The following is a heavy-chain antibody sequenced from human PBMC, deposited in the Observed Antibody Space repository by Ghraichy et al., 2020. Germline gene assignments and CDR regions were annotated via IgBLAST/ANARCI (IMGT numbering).Heavy chain of an antibody. CDR3: ARDLRCSGGSCYDAFDI. V-gene: IGHV4-61*01. D-gene: IGHD2-15*01. J-gene: IGHJ3*02. Sequence: SETLSLTCTVSGGSVSSGSYYWSWIRQPPGKGLEWIGYIYYSGSTNYNPSLKSRVTISVDTSKNQFSLKLSSVTAADTAVYYCARDLRCSGGSCYDAFDIWGQGTMVTVSS. CDR2: IYYSGST. CDR1: GGSVSSGSYY.